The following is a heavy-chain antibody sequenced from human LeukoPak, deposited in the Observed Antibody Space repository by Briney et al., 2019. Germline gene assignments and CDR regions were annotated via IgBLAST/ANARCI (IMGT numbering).Heavy chain of an antibody. J-gene: IGHJ4*02. CDR1: GFTLSNFA. Sequence: GGSLRLSCAASGFTLSNFAMHWVRQAPGQGLEFVSAINSKADSTYYADSVKGRFTISRDSSKNTLYLQLGSLRAEDTAVYYCARVRVGVMARGNYLDYWGQGTLVTVSS. CDR3: ARVRVGVMARGNYLDY. V-gene: IGHV3-64*02. D-gene: IGHD3-16*01. CDR2: INSKADST.